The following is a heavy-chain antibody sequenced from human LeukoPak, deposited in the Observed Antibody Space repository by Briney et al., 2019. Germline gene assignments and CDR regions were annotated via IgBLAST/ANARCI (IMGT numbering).Heavy chain of an antibody. CDR3: ARDDLSSSAFDI. CDR1: GFTFSGFA. Sequence: GGSLRLSCAASGFTFSGFAMSWVRRTPGKGLEWVSGISGSGDNTLYADSVKGRFTISRDNSKNTLYLEMNSLRAEDTAVYYCARDDLSSSAFDIWGQGTMVTVSS. J-gene: IGHJ3*02. CDR2: ISGSGDNT. V-gene: IGHV3-23*01.